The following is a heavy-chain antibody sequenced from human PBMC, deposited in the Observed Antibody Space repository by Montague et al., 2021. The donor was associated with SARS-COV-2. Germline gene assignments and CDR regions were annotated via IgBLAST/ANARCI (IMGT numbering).Heavy chain of an antibody. CDR3: AKNRDIFWFGEGRDSMDV. J-gene: IGHJ6*02. V-gene: IGHV3-30*18. CDR1: GFTFNNFA. Sequence: SLRLSCEASGFTFNNFAMHWVRQAPVMRLEWLAVISYDGSIQYYXDSXRGLFTISRDSSKKTLYLQMNSLSSEDTAVYYCAKNRDIFWFGEGRDSMDVWGQGTTVIVSS. CDR2: ISYDGSIQ. D-gene: IGHD3-10*01.